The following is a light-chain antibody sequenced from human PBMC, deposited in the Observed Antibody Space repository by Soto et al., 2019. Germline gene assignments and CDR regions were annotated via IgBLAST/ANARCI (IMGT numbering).Light chain of an antibody. J-gene: IGKJ1*01. CDR1: QGISSY. Sequence: ILMTQSPSSFSASTGDRVTITCRASQGISSYLAWYQQKPGKAPKLLIYAASTMQSGFPSRFSGSGSGTDFTLTISSLESEDFATYYCLQYYRYPNTFGQGTKVEIK. CDR3: LQYYRYPNT. CDR2: AAS. V-gene: IGKV1-8*01.